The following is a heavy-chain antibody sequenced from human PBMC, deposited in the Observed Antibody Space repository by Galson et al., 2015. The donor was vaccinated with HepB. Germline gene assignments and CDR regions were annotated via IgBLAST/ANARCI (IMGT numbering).Heavy chain of an antibody. CDR2: IWYDGSNK. CDR1: GFTFSSYG. V-gene: IGHV3-33*01. D-gene: IGHD6-19*01. CDR3: ARDLASSGWFDY. J-gene: IGHJ4*02. Sequence: SLRLSCAASGFTFSSYGMHWVRQAPGKGLEWVAVIWYDGSNKYYADSVKGRFTISRDNSKNTLYLQMNSLRAEDTAVYYCARDLASSGWFDYWGQGTLVTVSS.